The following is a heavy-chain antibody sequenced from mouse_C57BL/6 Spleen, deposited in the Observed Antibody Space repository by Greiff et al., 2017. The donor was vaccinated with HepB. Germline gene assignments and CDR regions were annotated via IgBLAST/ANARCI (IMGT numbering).Heavy chain of an antibody. Sequence: VQLQQSGPELVKPGDSVKISCKASGYSFTGYFMNWVMQSHGKSLEWIGRINPYNGDTFYNQKFKGKATLTVDKSSSTAHMELRSLTSEDSAVYYCARRGGTGGWYFDVWGTGTTVTVSS. D-gene: IGHD4-1*01. CDR3: ARRGGTGGWYFDV. J-gene: IGHJ1*03. CDR2: INPYNGDT. V-gene: IGHV1-20*01. CDR1: GYSFTGYF.